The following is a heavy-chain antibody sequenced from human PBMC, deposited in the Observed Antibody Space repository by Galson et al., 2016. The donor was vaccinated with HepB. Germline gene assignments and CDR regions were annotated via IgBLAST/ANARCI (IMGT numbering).Heavy chain of an antibody. CDR3: AKEGTIFGVVPYGMDV. J-gene: IGHJ6*02. CDR2: ISGSGGST. V-gene: IGHV3-23*01. D-gene: IGHD3-3*01. Sequence: SLRLSCAASRFTFSSYAMSWVHQAPGKGLEWVSVISGSGGSTYYADSVKGRFTISRDNSKNTLYLQMNSLRAEDTAVYYCAKEGTIFGVVPYGMDVWGQGTKVIVSS. CDR1: RFTFSSYA.